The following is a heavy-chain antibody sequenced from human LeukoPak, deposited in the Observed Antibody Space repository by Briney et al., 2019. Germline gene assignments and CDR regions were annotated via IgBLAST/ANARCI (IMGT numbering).Heavy chain of an antibody. CDR1: GGSISSGSYY. CDR2: IYTSGST. CDR3: ARDLVPRYYYMDV. Sequence: SETLSLTCTVSGGSISSGSYYWSWIRQPAGEGLEWIGRIYTSGSTNYNPSLKSRVTISVDTSKNQFSLKLSSVTAADTAVYYCARDLVPRYYYMDVWGKGTTVTVSS. D-gene: IGHD2-21*01. V-gene: IGHV4-61*02. J-gene: IGHJ6*03.